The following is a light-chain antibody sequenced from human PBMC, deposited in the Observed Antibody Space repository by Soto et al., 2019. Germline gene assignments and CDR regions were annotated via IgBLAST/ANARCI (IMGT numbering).Light chain of an antibody. J-gene: IGLJ2*01. CDR2: EVS. V-gene: IGLV2-14*01. Sequence: QSALTQPASVSGSPGQSITISCTGTSSDIGYYNYVSWYQQHPGKAPKLMIYEVSNRPSGVSNRFSGSKSGNTASLTISGRQAEDEADYYCSSYTSTSTLFGGGTKVTVL. CDR3: SSYTSTSTL. CDR1: SSDIGYYNY.